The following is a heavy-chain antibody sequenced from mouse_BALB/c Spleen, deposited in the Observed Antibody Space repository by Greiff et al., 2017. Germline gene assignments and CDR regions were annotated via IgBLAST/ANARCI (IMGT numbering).Heavy chain of an antibody. Sequence: EVHLVESGGGLVQPGGSLRLSCATSGFTFTDYYMSWVRQPPGKALEWLGFIRNKANGYTTEYSASVKGRFTISRDNSQSILYLQMNTLGAEDSATYYCARDGYYGFAYWGQGTLVTVSA. CDR3: ARDGYYGFAY. CDR2: IRNKANGYTT. J-gene: IGHJ3*01. CDR1: GFTFTDYY. V-gene: IGHV7-3*02. D-gene: IGHD2-3*01.